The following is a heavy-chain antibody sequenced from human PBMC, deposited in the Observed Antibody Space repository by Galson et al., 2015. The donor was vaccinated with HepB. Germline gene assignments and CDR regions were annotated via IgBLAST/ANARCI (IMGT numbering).Heavy chain of an antibody. V-gene: IGHV3-7*03. CDR1: GFTFTNFW. Sequence: SLRLSCAASGFTFTNFWMSWVRQAPGKGLEWVANINQDGSVKYYVDSVKGRFTMSRDNAKNSLYLQMNSLRVEDTAVYYCARDNGACCGNFDIWGQGSLVTVSS. D-gene: IGHD2-8*01. CDR2: INQDGSVK. J-gene: IGHJ4*02. CDR3: ARDNGACCGNFDI.